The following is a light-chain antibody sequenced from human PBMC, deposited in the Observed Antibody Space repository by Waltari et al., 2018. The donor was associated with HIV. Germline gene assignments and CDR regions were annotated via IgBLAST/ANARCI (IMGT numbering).Light chain of an antibody. V-gene: IGLV2-14*01. CDR3: SSYKSSSTRGV. CDR2: EVS. CDR1: SSDVGGYNY. J-gene: IGLJ2*01. Sequence: QSALTQPASVSGSPGQSITISCTGTSSDVGGYNYVSWYQQHPGKAPKLMIYEVSYRPSGISNRFSGSKSGNTASLTISGLQAEDEADYYCSSYKSSSTRGVFGGGTKLTVL.